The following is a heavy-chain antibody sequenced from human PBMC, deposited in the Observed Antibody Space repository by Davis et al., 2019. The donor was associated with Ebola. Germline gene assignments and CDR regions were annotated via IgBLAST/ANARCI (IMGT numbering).Heavy chain of an antibody. Sequence: GESLKISCAASGFTFSSYGMHWVRQAPGKGLEWVAVIWYDGSNKYYADSVKGRFTISRDNSKNTLYLQMNSLRAEDTAVYYCARAAVAGTVLDYWGQGTLVTVSS. CDR2: IWYDGSNK. D-gene: IGHD6-19*01. CDR3: ARAAVAGTVLDY. V-gene: IGHV3-33*01. J-gene: IGHJ4*02. CDR1: GFTFSSYG.